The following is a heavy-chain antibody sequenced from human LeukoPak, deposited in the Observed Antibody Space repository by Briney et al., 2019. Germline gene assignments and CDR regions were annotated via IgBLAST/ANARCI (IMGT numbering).Heavy chain of an antibody. CDR2: IYRGGGT. J-gene: IGHJ4*01. V-gene: IGHV3-66*01. CDR3: ARIDYGDSY. Sequence: GGSLRLSCAASGFTVSSNHMSWVRQAPGKGLEWASAIYRGGGTPYADSVKGRFTISRDNSKNTLYLQMNSLRADDTAIYYCARIDYGDSYWGHGTLVTVSS. CDR1: GFTVSSNH. D-gene: IGHD4-17*01.